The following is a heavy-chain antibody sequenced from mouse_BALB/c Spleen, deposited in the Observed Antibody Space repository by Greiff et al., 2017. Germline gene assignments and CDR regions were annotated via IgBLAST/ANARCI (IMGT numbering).Heavy chain of an antibody. V-gene: IGHV3-2*02. CDR2: ISYSGST. Sequence: EVKLMESGPGLVKPSQSLSLTCTVTGYSITSDYAWNWIRQFPGNKLEWMGYISYSGSTSYNPSLKSRISITRDTSKNQFFLQLNSVTTEDTATYYCARSHYGSSLYAMDYWGQGTSVTVSS. J-gene: IGHJ4*01. CDR3: ARSHYGSSLYAMDY. D-gene: IGHD1-1*01. CDR1: GYSITSDYA.